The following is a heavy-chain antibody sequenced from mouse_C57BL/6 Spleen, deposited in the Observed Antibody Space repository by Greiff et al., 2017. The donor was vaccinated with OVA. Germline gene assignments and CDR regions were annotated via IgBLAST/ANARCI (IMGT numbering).Heavy chain of an antibody. CDR2: ISSGSSTI. V-gene: IGHV5-17*01. Sequence: EVKLMESGGGLVKPGGSLKLSCAASGFTFSDYGMHWVRQAPEKGLEWVAYISSGSSTIYYADTVKGRVTISRDNAKNTLFLQMTRLRSEDTAMYYWARAYYYGSNHFDYWGQGTTLTVSS. J-gene: IGHJ2*01. D-gene: IGHD1-1*01. CDR3: ARAYYYGSNHFDY. CDR1: GFTFSDYG.